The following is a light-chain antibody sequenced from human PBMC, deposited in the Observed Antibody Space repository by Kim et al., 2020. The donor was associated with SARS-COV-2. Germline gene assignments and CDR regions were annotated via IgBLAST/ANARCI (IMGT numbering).Light chain of an antibody. CDR3: AAWDDRLSGPV. CDR2: TNN. J-gene: IGLJ3*02. CDR1: AYNIGSNY. V-gene: IGLV1-47*01. Sequence: GPRVTISFSGGAYNIGSNYVYWFQQLPGTAPELLIYTNNQRPSGVPDRFSGSKSGTSASLAIGRLRSGDEADYHCAAWDDRLSGPVFGGGTQLTVL.